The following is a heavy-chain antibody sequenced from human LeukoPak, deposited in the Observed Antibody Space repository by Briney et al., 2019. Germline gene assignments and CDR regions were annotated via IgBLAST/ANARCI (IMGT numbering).Heavy chain of an antibody. CDR1: GFTFSSYW. D-gene: IGHD4-17*01. CDR2: IKQDGSEK. V-gene: IGHV3-7*02. CDR3: ASHYGDYSFFDY. Sequence: GGSLRLSCAASGFTFSSYWMSWVRQAPGKGLEWVANIKQDGSEKYYVDSVKGRFTISRDNAKNSLYLQMNSLSAEDTAVYYCASHYGDYSFFDYWGQGTLVTVSS. J-gene: IGHJ4*02.